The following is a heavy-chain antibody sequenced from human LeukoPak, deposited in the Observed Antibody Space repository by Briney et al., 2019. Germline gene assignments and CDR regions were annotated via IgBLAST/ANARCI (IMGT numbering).Heavy chain of an antibody. V-gene: IGHV4-59*01. CDR2: IYYSGST. CDR1: GGSISSYY. CDR3: ARAGYSSIWSPV. J-gene: IGHJ4*02. D-gene: IGHD6-13*01. Sequence: SETLSLTCTVSGGSISSYYWSWIRQPRGKGLEWIGYIYYSGSTNYNPSLKSRVTISVDTSKNQFSLKLSSVTAADTAVYYCARAGYSSIWSPVWGQGTLVTVSS.